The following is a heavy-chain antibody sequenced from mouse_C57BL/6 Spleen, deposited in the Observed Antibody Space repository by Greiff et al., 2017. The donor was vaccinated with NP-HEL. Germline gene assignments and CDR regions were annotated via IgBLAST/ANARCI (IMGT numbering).Heavy chain of an antibody. CDR2: IYPGDGDT. CDR3: ARDSNSWFAY. J-gene: IGHJ3*01. CDR1: GYAFSSYW. Sequence: VQLVESGAELVKPGASVKISCKASGYAFSSYWMNWVKQRPGKGLEWIGQIYPGDGDTNYNGKFKGKATLTADKSSSTAYMQLSSLTSEDSAVYFCARDSNSWFAYWGQGTLVTVSA. V-gene: IGHV1-80*01. D-gene: IGHD2-5*01.